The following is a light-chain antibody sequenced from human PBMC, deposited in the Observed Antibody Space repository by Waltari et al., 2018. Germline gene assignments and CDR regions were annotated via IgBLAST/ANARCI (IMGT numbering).Light chain of an antibody. V-gene: IGLV2-14*03. CDR3: SSYTSSTTLV. CDR2: DVS. Sequence: QSALTQPASVSGSPGQSITISCTGTSSDVGGYNYVSWYQQHPGKVPKLMIFDVSNRPSGVSDRFSGSKSGNPASLTISGLQGEDEADYYCSSYTSSTTLVFGGGTKLTVL. J-gene: IGLJ3*02. CDR1: SSDVGGYNY.